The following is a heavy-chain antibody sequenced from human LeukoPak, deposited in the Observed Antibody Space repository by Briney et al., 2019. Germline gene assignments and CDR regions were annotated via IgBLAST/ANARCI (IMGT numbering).Heavy chain of an antibody. Sequence: SETLSLTCTVSGGSISSYYWSWIRQPPGKGLEWIGYFYTSGNTNYNPSLNSRVTISVDTSKNQFSLKLSSVTAADTAVYYCARGGDGYTRPSDTFDIWGQGTMVTVSS. CDR3: ARGGDGYTRPSDTFDI. D-gene: IGHD5-24*01. J-gene: IGHJ3*02. CDR2: FYTSGNT. CDR1: GGSISSYY. V-gene: IGHV4-4*08.